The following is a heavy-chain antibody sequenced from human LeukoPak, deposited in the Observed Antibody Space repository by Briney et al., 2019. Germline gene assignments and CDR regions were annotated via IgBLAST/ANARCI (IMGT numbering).Heavy chain of an antibody. D-gene: IGHD5-12*01. CDR2: ISSSSSYI. Sequence: GGSLRLSCAASGFTFSSYSMNWVRQAPGKGLEWVSSISSSSSYIYYADSVKGRFTISRDNAKNSLYLQMNSLRAEDTAVYYCARDPPPPRQYSGYGFDYWGQGTLVTVSS. J-gene: IGHJ4*02. CDR3: ARDPPPPRQYSGYGFDY. V-gene: IGHV3-21*01. CDR1: GFTFSSYS.